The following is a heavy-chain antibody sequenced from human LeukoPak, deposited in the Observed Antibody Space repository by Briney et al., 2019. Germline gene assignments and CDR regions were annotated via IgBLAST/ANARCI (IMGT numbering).Heavy chain of an antibody. J-gene: IGHJ4*02. CDR3: ASNTGTVFDY. CDR2: VYYSGST. CDR1: GDFITSYY. D-gene: IGHD7-27*01. Sequence: SETLSLTCTVSGDFITSYYWSWIRQPPGKGLEWIGYVYYSGSTEYNPSLRSRVTISLEMSKRQFSLNLTSVTAADTAVYYCASNTGTVFDYWGQGALVTVSS. V-gene: IGHV4-59*01.